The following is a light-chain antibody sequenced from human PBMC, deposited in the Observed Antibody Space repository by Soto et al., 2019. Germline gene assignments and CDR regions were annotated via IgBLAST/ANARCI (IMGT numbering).Light chain of an antibody. J-gene: IGKJ1*01. CDR2: KKS. Sequence: DIQLTQSPSTLSASVGDRVTITCRASQSISSWLAWYQQKPGKAPKFLIYKKSNLESGVPSRFSGSRSGTEFTLTISSLQPDDFATYYCQYYNNYCWTFGQGTKVEIK. CDR1: QSISSW. V-gene: IGKV1-5*03. CDR3: QYYNNYCWT.